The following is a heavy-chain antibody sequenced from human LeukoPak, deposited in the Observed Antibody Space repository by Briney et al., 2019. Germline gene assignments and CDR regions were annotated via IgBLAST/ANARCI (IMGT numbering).Heavy chain of an antibody. CDR3: ARDGGGSGYSGYDLATDY. CDR2: IKQDGSEK. D-gene: IGHD5-12*01. J-gene: IGHJ4*02. CDR1: GFTFSSYW. Sequence: GGSLRLSCAASGFTFSSYWMSWVRQAPGKGLEWVANIKQDGSEKYYVDSVKGRFTISRGNAKNSLYLQMNGLRAEDTAVYYCARDGGGSGYSGYDLATDYWGQGTLVTVSS. V-gene: IGHV3-7*01.